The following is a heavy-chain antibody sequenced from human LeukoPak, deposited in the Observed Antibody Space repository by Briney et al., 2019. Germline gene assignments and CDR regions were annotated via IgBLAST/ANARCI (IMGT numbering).Heavy chain of an antibody. CDR3: ARVPHPYYYDSSGYLNAFDI. Sequence: ASVKVSCKASGYTFTSYGISWVRQAPGQGLEWMGWISAYNGNTNYAQKLQGRATMTTDTSTSTAYMELRSLRSDDTAVYYCARVPHPYYYDSSGYLNAFDIWGQGTMVTVSS. V-gene: IGHV1-18*01. CDR1: GYTFTSYG. CDR2: ISAYNGNT. D-gene: IGHD3-22*01. J-gene: IGHJ3*02.